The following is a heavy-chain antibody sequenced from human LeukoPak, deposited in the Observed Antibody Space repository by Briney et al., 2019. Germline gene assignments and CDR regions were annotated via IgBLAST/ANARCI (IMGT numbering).Heavy chain of an antibody. V-gene: IGHV4-61*08. Sequence: SETLSLTCTVPGGSLSSTGYYWSWIRQSPGKALEWIGYIYYSGRTNYNPSLKSRVTISVDTSKNQFSLKVSSVTAADTAVYYCTRHYYGANSGWDYWGQGTLVTVSS. CDR2: IYYSGRT. J-gene: IGHJ4*02. CDR1: GGSLSSTGYY. CDR3: TRHYYGANSGWDY. D-gene: IGHD4-23*01.